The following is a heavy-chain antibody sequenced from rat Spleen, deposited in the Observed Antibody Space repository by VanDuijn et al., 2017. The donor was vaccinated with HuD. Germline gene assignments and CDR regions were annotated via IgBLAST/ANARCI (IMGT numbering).Heavy chain of an antibody. J-gene: IGHJ2*01. Sequence: EVQLVESGGGLVQPGRSLQLSCVTSGFTFTNYWMTWIRQAPGKGLEWVASIAISGGDTYYRDSVKGRFTISRDNAKSTLYLQMDSLRSEDTATYYGTTDVQYYGYNYGWGQGVMVTVSS. CDR2: IAISGGDT. D-gene: IGHD1-9*01. CDR1: GFTFTNYW. V-gene: IGHV5-31*01. CDR3: TTDVQYYGYNYG.